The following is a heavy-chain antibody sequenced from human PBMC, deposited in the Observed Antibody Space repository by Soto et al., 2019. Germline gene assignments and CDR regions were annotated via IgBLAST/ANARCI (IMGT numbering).Heavy chain of an antibody. V-gene: IGHV3-9*01. CDR2: ISWNSGSI. J-gene: IGHJ5*02. D-gene: IGHD6-13*01. Sequence: PGGSLRLSCAASGFTFDDYAMHWVRQAPGKGLEWVSGISWNSGSIGYADSVKGRFTISRDNAKNSLYLQMNSLRAEDTALYYCAKDKGSSWYSDSWFDPWGQGTLVTVSS. CDR1: GFTFDDYA. CDR3: AKDKGSSWYSDSWFDP.